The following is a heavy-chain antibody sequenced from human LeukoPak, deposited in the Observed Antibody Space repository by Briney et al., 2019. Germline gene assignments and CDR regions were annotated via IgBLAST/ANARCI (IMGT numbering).Heavy chain of an antibody. D-gene: IGHD6-13*01. Sequence: GGSLRLSCAASWFTFSCSAMHWVRQASGKGLDWVGRIRSKANSYATPYAASVKGRFTISRDDSKNTAYLQMDSLKTEDTAVYYCTRHAIIAAAGRLYYYGMDVWGKGTTVTVSS. CDR1: WFTFSCSA. CDR2: IRSKANSYAT. V-gene: IGHV3-73*01. J-gene: IGHJ6*04. CDR3: TRHAIIAAAGRLYYYGMDV.